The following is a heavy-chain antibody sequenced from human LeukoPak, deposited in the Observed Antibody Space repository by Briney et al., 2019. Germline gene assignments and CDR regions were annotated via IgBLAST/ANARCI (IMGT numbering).Heavy chain of an antibody. V-gene: IGHV4-59*11. CDR1: GASISSHY. CDR3: ARLSPLLSPYMDV. D-gene: IGHD2-21*01. J-gene: IGHJ6*03. Sequence: SETLSLTCTVSGASISSHYWSWIRQPPGKGLEGVGYIYYTGSTKYNPSLKSRVTISVDTSMNQSSLKLSSVTAADTAVYFCARLSPLLSPYMDVCGRGTTVTVSS. CDR2: IYYTGST.